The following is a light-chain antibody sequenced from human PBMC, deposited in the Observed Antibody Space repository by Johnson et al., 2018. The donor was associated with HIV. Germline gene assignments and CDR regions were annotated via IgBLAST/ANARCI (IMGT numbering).Light chain of an antibody. CDR3: ATWDSSLSAYV. V-gene: IGLV1-51*01. CDR1: SYNIGNNY. CDR2: DNN. Sequence: QSALTQPPSVSAAPRQKVTISCSGSSYNIGNNYVSWYQQLPGTAPQLLIYDNNKRPSGIPDRFSGSKSGTSASLAISGLQAEDEADYYCATWDSSLSAYVFGTGTKVTVL. J-gene: IGLJ1*01.